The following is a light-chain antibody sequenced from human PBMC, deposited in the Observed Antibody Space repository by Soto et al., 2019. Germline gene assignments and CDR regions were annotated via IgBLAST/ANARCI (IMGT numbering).Light chain of an antibody. CDR1: QSISSW. Sequence: DIQITQSPSTLSASVGDRVSITCRAGQSISSWLAWYQQKTGKPPNLLIYDASTLQSGVPSRFSGAESGTEFTLTTSSLQTDDFSVYYCQQYNSYPWTFGQGTKVDIK. CDR2: DAS. J-gene: IGKJ1*01. V-gene: IGKV1-5*01. CDR3: QQYNSYPWT.